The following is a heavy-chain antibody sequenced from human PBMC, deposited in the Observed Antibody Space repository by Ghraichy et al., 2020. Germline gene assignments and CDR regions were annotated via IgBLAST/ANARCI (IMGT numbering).Heavy chain of an antibody. CDR3: ARDFTVGIWYFDL. D-gene: IGHD4-23*01. CDR2: ISSSSSYI. Sequence: LSLTCAASGFTFRSYSMNWVRQAPGKGLEWVSSISSSSSYIYYADSVKGRFTISRDNAKNSLYLQMHSLRAEDTAVYYCARDFTVGIWYFDLWGRGTPVTVSS. CDR1: GFTFRSYS. J-gene: IGHJ2*01. V-gene: IGHV3-21*01.